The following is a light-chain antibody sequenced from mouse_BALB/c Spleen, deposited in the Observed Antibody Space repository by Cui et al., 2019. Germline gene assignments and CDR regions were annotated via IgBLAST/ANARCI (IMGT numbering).Light chain of an antibody. Sequence: IVLSHSPALLSPAPGGKVTMTCSASSSVSYMYWYQQKPRSSPKPWIYLTSNLASGVPARFSGSGSGTSYSLTISSMEAEDAATYYCEQWSSNPLTFGAGTKLELK. V-gene: IGKV4-68*01. J-gene: IGKJ5*01. CDR3: EQWSSNPLT. CDR2: LTS. CDR1: SSVSY.